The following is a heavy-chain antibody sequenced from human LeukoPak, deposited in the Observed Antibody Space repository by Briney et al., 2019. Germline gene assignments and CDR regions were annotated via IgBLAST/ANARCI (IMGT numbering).Heavy chain of an antibody. CDR3: ARVRYGELDV. D-gene: IGHD4-17*01. CDR1: GFTFSSYA. CDR2: MSGSGGST. Sequence: GGSLRLSCAASGFTFSSYAMSWVRQAQGKGLEWVSSMSGSGGSTYYADSVKGRFTISRDDSKNTLYLQMNSLRAEDTAVYYCARVRYGELDVWGQGTTVTVSS. J-gene: IGHJ6*02. V-gene: IGHV3-23*01.